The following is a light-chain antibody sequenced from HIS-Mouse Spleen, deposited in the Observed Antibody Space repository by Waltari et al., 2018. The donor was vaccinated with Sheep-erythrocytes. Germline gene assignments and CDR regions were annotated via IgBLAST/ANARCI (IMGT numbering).Light chain of an antibody. CDR2: EGS. Sequence: QSALTQPASVSGSPGQSITISCTGTSSDVGSYNLVSWYQQHPGKAPKLRIYEGSKRPSGVSNRFSGSKSGNTASLTISGLKAEDEADYYCCSYAGSSTPWVFGGGTKLTVL. J-gene: IGLJ3*02. CDR3: CSYAGSSTPWV. V-gene: IGLV2-23*01. CDR1: SSDVGSYNL.